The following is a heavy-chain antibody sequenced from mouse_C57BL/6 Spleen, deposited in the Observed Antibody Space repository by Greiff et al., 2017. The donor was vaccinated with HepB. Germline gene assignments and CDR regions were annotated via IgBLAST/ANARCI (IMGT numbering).Heavy chain of an antibody. D-gene: IGHD2-3*01. Sequence: VQLQQSDAELVKPGASVKISCKVSGYTFTDHTIHWMKQRPEQGLEWIGYIYPRDGSTKYNEKFKGKATLTADKSSSTAYMQLNSLTSEDSAVYFCAIYDGYLHWYFDVWGTRTTVTVSS. V-gene: IGHV1-78*01. CDR2: IYPRDGST. CDR1: GYTFTDHT. CDR3: AIYDGYLHWYFDV. J-gene: IGHJ1*03.